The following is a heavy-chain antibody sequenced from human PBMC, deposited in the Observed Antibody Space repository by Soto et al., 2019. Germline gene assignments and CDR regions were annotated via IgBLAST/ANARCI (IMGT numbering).Heavy chain of an antibody. CDR1: GGSISSGDYY. CDR3: ARVTYYDFWSGYPRDYFDY. D-gene: IGHD3-3*01. V-gene: IGHV4-30-4*01. J-gene: IGHJ4*02. Sequence: SETLSLTCTVSGGSISSGDYYWSWIRQPPGKGLEWIGYIYYSGSTYYNPSLKSRVTISVDTSKNQFSLKLSSVTAADTAVYYCARVTYYDFWSGYPRDYFDYWGQGTLVTVSS. CDR2: IYYSGST.